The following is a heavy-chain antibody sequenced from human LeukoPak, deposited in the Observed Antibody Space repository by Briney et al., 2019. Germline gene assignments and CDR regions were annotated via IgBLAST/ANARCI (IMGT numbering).Heavy chain of an antibody. Sequence: SQTLSLTCTVSGGSISSGSYYWSWIRQPAGKGLEWIGRIYTSGSTNYNPSLKSRVTISVDTSKNQFSLKLSSVTAADTAVYYCARTPVGATADFDYWGQGTLVTVSS. CDR2: IYTSGST. D-gene: IGHD1-26*01. J-gene: IGHJ4*02. V-gene: IGHV4-61*02. CDR3: ARTPVGATADFDY. CDR1: GGSISSGSYY.